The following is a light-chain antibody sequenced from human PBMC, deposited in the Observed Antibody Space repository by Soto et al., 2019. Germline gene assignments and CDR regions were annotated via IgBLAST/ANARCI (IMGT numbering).Light chain of an antibody. V-gene: IGLV2-14*03. CDR3: SSYSTRSALV. Sequence: QSALTQPASVSGSPGQSITISCAGTSADIGAFNYVSWYQHHPGKAPKLLIYDVSDRPSGVSTSFSASKSANTASLTISGLQADDEAYYYCSSYSTRSALVFGGGTKLTVL. CDR1: SADIGAFNY. CDR2: DVS. J-gene: IGLJ2*01.